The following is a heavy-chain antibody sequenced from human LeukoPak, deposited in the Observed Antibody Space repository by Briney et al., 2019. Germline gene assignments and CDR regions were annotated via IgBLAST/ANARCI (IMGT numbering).Heavy chain of an antibody. V-gene: IGHV3-30*18. D-gene: IGHD1-14*01. CDR1: GFTFSSYG. Sequence: PGGSLRLSCAASGFTFSSYGMHWVRQAPGKGLEWVAVISYDGSNKYYADSVKGRFTISRDNSKNTLYLQMNSLRAEDTAVYYCAKVPRNDPSSDYWGQGTLVTVSS. J-gene: IGHJ4*02. CDR3: AKVPRNDPSSDY. CDR2: ISYDGSNK.